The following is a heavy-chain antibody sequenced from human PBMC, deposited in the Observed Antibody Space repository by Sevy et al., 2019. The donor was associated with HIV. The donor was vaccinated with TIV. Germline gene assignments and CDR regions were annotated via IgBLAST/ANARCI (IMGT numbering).Heavy chain of an antibody. D-gene: IGHD3-10*01. V-gene: IGHV1-2*02. Sequence: ASVKVSCKASGYTFTGYYMHWVRQAPGQGLEWMGWINPKSGGTNYAQEFQGRVTMTRDTSISTAYMELSRLRSDDTAVYYCARKPTFGELFFYFDYWGQGTLVTVSS. J-gene: IGHJ4*02. CDR1: GYTFTGYY. CDR2: INPKSGGT. CDR3: ARKPTFGELFFYFDY.